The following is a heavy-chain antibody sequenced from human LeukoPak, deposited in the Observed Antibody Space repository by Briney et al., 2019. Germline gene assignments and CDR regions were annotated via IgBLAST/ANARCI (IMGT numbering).Heavy chain of an antibody. J-gene: IGHJ4*01. CDR1: GGSISIGSYY. CDR2: IYTSGST. Sequence: SETLSLTCTVSGGSISIGSYYCRWVRQPAGKGLEWIGRIYTSGSTNYNPSLKSRVTISVDTSKNQFSLKLSSVTAADTAVYYCARETSYGSGSYYLPFDYWGQGTLVTVSS. CDR3: ARETSYGSGSYYLPFDY. V-gene: IGHV4-61*02. D-gene: IGHD3-10*01.